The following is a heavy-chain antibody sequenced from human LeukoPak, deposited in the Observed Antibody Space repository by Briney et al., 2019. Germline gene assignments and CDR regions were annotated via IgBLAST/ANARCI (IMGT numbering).Heavy chain of an antibody. CDR2: ISSSGSGGST. J-gene: IGHJ5*01. V-gene: IGHV3-23*01. CDR3: ARAYSSSWYDF. Sequence: GGSLRLSCAASGFTFSTYAMSWVRQAPGKGLEWVSGISSSGSGGSTYYADSVKGRFTISRDTSKNTLYLQINSVRAEDTAVYYCARAYSSSWYDFWGQGTLVTVSS. CDR1: GFTFSTYA. D-gene: IGHD6-13*01.